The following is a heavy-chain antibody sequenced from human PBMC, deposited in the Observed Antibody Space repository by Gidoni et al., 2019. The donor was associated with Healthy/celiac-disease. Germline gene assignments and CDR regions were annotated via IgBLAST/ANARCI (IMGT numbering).Heavy chain of an antibody. D-gene: IGHD1-7*01. CDR3: AHRLRIAGTTSAFDI. Sequence: QTILMESGPTLVKPTQTLTLTSTFSVFSLSTSGVGVGWIRQPPGKALEWLALIYWDDDKRYSPSLKSRLTITKDTSKNQVVLTMTNMDPVDTATYYCAHRLRIAGTTSAFDIWGQGTMVTVSS. CDR2: IYWDDDK. V-gene: IGHV2-5*02. J-gene: IGHJ3*02. CDR1: VFSLSTSGVG.